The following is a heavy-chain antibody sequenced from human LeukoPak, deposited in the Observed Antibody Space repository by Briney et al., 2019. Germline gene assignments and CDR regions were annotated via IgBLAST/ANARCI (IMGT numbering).Heavy chain of an antibody. J-gene: IGHJ4*02. CDR2: IYTSGST. V-gene: IGHV4-4*07. CDR1: GGSISSYY. CDR3: ASDSGWYTPFDY. D-gene: IGHD6-19*01. Sequence: SETLPLTCTVSGGSISSYYWSWIRQPAGKGLEWIGRIYTSGSTNYNPSLKSRVTMSVDTSKNQFSLKLSSVTAADTAVYYCASDSGWYTPFDYWGQGTLVTVSS.